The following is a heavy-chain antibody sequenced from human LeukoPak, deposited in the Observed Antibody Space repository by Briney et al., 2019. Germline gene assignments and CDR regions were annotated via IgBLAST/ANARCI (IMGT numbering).Heavy chain of an antibody. Sequence: ASVKVSCKASGYTFTGYYMHWVRQAPGQGLEWMGWINPNSGGTNCAQKFQGRVTMTRDTSISTAYMELSRLRSDDTAVYYCARDPSIAAPKGYYYYYMDVWGKGTTVTVSS. CDR2: INPNSGGT. D-gene: IGHD6-6*01. V-gene: IGHV1-2*02. CDR1: GYTFTGYY. J-gene: IGHJ6*03. CDR3: ARDPSIAAPKGYYYYYMDV.